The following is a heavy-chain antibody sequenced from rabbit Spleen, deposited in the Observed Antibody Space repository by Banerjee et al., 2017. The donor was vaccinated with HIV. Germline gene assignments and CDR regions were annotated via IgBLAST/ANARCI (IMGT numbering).Heavy chain of an antibody. Sequence: QEQLEESGGDLVKPEGSLTLTCKASGFDFSGSYWISWVRQAPGKGPEWIGCIYGPDSVIYYASWAKGRFTISKTSSTTVTLQMTSLTAADTATYFCARALNGYADYFNLWGPGTLVTVS. D-gene: IGHD3-3*01. CDR3: ARALNGYADYFNL. CDR1: GFDFSGSYW. V-gene: IGHV1S45*01. J-gene: IGHJ4*01. CDR2: IYGPDSVI.